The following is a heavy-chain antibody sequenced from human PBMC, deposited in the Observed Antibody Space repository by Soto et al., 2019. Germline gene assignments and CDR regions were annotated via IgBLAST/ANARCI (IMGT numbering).Heavy chain of an antibody. D-gene: IGHD2-2*01. CDR1: GYTFSRYG. CDR2: TSANNDDT. CDR3: ARDERKTCLSSTCYYFDY. J-gene: IGHJ4*02. Sequence: ASVKISCKASGYTFSRYGISWVRQAPGQGLEWMAWTSANNDDTNYAEKLQGRVALTTDVSTGTAYMELWSLRSDDTAVYYCARDERKTCLSSTCYYFDYWGQGTQVTVSS. V-gene: IGHV1-18*04.